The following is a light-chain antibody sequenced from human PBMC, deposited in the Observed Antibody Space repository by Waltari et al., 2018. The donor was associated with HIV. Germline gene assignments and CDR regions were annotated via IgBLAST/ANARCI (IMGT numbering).Light chain of an antibody. CDR2: EVN. J-gene: IGLJ3*02. V-gene: IGLV2-23*02. CDR3: CSYAGSTTFVE. CDR1: SSDIGGYNL. Sequence: QSALTQPASVSGSPGQSITISCTGTSSDIGGYNLVSWYQHHPDKAPKLIIYEVNVRPSGVSDRFSGSKYGNTASLTISGLQAGDEADYYCCSYAGSTTFVEFGGGTKLTVL.